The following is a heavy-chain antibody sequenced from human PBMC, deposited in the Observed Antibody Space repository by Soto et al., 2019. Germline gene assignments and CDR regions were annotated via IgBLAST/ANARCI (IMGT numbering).Heavy chain of an antibody. CDR3: ARDLSGSNDY. CDR2: INTDGSRT. V-gene: IGHV3-74*01. J-gene: IGHJ4*02. Sequence: GGSLRLSCAASGCTFSSYWMHWVRQGPGKGLVWVSHINTDGSRTNYADSVKGRFTISRDNAKNTLYLQMNSLRAEDTAVYYCARDLSGSNDYWGQGTLVTVSS. D-gene: IGHD1-26*01. CDR1: GCTFSSYW.